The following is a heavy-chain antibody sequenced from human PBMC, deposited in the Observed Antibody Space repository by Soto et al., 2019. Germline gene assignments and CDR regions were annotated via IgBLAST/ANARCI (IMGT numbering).Heavy chain of an antibody. J-gene: IGHJ4*02. D-gene: IGHD3-22*01. V-gene: IGHV3-74*01. Sequence: GGSLRLSCAASGFTFRSHRIHWVRQAPGKGLEWVSRIDTDGGGTSYADSVKGRFTISTDNAENTLYLQMNSLKTEDTAVYYCTTDPVTMIVVVPSSGWGQGTLVTVSS. CDR2: IDTDGGGT. CDR3: TTDPVTMIVVVPSSG. CDR1: GFTFRSHR.